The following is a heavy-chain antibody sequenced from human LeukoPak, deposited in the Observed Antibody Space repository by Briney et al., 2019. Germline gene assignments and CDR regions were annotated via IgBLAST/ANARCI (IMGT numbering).Heavy chain of an antibody. CDR1: GYSFTSYW. CDR3: ARFGRGREGTYGSGSYNAFDI. V-gene: IGHV5-51*01. J-gene: IGHJ3*02. D-gene: IGHD3-10*01. CDR2: IYPGDSDT. Sequence: GESLKISCKGSGYSFTSYWIGWVRQMPGKGLEWMGIIYPGDSDTRYSPSFQGQVTISADKSISTAYLQWSSLKASDTAMYYCARFGRGREGTYGSGSYNAFDIWGQGTMVTVSS.